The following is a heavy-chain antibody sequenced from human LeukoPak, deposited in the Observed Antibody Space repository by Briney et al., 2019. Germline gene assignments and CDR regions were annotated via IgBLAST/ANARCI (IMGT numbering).Heavy chain of an antibody. CDR3: ARERIHCGGGDCKSYFDY. D-gene: IGHD2-21*02. V-gene: IGHV3-7*01. CDR2: IKEDGGEI. Sequence: GGSLRLSCAAPEFTFRHYWMTWVRQAPGKGLEWVANIKEDGGEINYLDSVKGRFTISRDNAKNSLYLEMNGLRADDTAVYYYARERIHCGGGDCKSYFDYWGQGTLVTVSS. CDR1: EFTFRHYW. J-gene: IGHJ4*02.